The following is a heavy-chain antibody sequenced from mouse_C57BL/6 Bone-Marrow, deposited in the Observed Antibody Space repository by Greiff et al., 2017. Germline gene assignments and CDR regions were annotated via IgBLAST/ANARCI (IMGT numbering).Heavy chain of an antibody. J-gene: IGHJ2*01. D-gene: IGHD4-1*01. CDR2: ISYDGSN. CDR1: GYSITSGYY. Sequence: VQLQQSGPGLVKPSQSLSLTCSVTGYSITSGYYWNWIRQFPGNKLEWMGYISYDGSNNYNPSLKNRISITRDTSKNQFFLKLNSVTTEDTATYYCARTGTGFPFDYWGQGTTLTVSS. V-gene: IGHV3-6*01. CDR3: ARTGTGFPFDY.